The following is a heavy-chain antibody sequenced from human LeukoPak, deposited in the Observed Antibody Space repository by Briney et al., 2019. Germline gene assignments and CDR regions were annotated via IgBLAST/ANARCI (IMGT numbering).Heavy chain of an antibody. CDR2: ISSSSSYI. D-gene: IGHD5-12*01. CDR1: GFTFSSYS. J-gene: IGHJ4*02. V-gene: IGHV3-21*01. Sequence: GGSLRLSCAASGFTFSSYSMNWVRQAPGKGLEWVSSISSSSSYIYYADSVKGRFTISRDNAKNSLYLHMNSLRAEDTAVYYCARVGYLKDYWGQGTLVTVSS. CDR3: ARVGYLKDY.